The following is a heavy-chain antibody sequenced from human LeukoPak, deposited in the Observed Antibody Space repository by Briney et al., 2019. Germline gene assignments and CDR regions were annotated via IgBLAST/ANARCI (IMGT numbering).Heavy chain of an antibody. CDR2: ISGSGGST. D-gene: IGHD1-1*01. Sequence: GGSLRLSCAAFGFTFSSYWMSWVRQAPGKGLEWVSAISGSGGSTYYADSVKGRFTISRDNSKNTLYLQMNSLRAEDTAVYYCAKYAEWTPWKFDYWGQGTLVTVSS. CDR1: GFTFSSYW. CDR3: AKYAEWTPWKFDY. J-gene: IGHJ4*02. V-gene: IGHV3-23*01.